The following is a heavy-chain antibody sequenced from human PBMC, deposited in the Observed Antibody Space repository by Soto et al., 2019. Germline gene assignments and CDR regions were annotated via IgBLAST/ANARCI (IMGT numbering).Heavy chain of an antibody. CDR3: ARLIYDSSGYYPTHFDY. CDR1: GGSISSGDYY. CDR2: IYYSGST. J-gene: IGHJ4*02. V-gene: IGHV4-30-4*01. D-gene: IGHD3-22*01. Sequence: SETLSLTCTVSGGSISSGDYYWSWIRQPPGKGLEWIGYIYYSGSTYYNPSLKSRVTISVDTSKNQFSLKLSSVTAADTAVYYCARLIYDSSGYYPTHFDYWSQGTLVTVSS.